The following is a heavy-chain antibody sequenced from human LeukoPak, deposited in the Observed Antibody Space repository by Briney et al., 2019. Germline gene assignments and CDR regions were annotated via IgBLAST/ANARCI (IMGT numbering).Heavy chain of an antibody. J-gene: IGHJ3*02. CDR2: IYYSGST. D-gene: IGHD5-12*01. V-gene: IGHV4-31*03. CDR1: GGSISSGGYY. CDR3: ARVRHSGARDAFDI. Sequence: PSQTLSLTCTVSGGSISSGGYYWSWIRQHPGEGLEWIGYIYYSGSTYYNPSLKSRVTISVDTSKNQFSLKLSSVTAADTAVYYCARVRHSGARDAFDIWGQGTMVTVSS.